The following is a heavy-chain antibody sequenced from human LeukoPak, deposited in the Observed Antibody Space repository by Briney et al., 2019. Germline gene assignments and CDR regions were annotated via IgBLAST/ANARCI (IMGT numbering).Heavy chain of an antibody. Sequence: GGSLRLSCAASGFTFSSYAMHWVRQAPGKGLEWVAVISYDGSNKYYADSVKGRFTISRDNAKNSLYLQMNSLRAEDTAVYYCARDYTGGSYYYYYGMDVWGQGTTVTVSS. V-gene: IGHV3-30-3*01. J-gene: IGHJ6*02. D-gene: IGHD1-26*01. CDR3: ARDYTGGSYYYYYGMDV. CDR1: GFTFSSYA. CDR2: ISYDGSNK.